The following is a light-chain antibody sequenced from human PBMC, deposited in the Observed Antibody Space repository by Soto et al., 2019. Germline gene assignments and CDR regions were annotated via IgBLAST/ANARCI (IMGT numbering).Light chain of an antibody. V-gene: IGLV2-11*01. CDR3: CSYAGSYPWV. CDR1: SSVVGGYNY. J-gene: IGLJ2*01. Sequence: QSVLTQPRSVSGSPGQSVTISCTGTSSVVGGYNYVSWYQQHPGKAPKLMIYDVSKRPSGVPDRFSGSKSGNTASLTISGLQAEDEADYYCCSYAGSYPWVFGGGTKLTVL. CDR2: DVS.